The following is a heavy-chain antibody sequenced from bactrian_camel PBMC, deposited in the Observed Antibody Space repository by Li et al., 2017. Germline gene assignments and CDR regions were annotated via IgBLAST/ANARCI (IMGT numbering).Heavy chain of an antibody. CDR3: AADTRYGTYCSANIQYEPEF. Sequence: HVQLVESGGGSVQAGGSLRLSCAASRYMYDNGCMGWFRQAPGKEREGVATIYTNDGSTYYADSVKGRFTISQDHAKNTYLQIDSLKPEDTAMYYCAADTRYGTYCSANIQYEPEFRGQGTQVTVS. J-gene: IGHJ4*01. V-gene: IGHV3S63*01. CDR2: IYTNDGST. CDR1: RYMYDNGC. D-gene: IGHD7*01.